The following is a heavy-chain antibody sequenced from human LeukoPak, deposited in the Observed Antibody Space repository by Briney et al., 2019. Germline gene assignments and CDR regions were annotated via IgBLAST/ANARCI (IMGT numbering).Heavy chain of an antibody. Sequence: GGALRLSCAASGFTFSGYWMHWVRQAPGMGLVWVSRITGDVISTSYADSVKGRFTISRDNAKNTLYLQMISLRAEDTAVYYCARDTGWYFDLWGRGTLVTV. CDR1: GFTFSGYW. CDR3: ARDTGWYFDL. CDR2: ITGDVIST. J-gene: IGHJ2*01. V-gene: IGHV3-74*01. D-gene: IGHD4-17*01.